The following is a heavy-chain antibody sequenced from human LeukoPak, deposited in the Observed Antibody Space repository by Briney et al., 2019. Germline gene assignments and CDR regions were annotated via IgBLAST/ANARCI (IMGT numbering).Heavy chain of an antibody. CDR3: ARDRQHGFDN. Sequence: ASVKVSCKASGYTFISNGNSWVRQAPGQGLEWLGWISVYSGNTNYAQRFQGRLTMTTDTSTTTAYMELRSLRSDDTAVYYCARDRQHGFDNWGQGTMVTVSS. J-gene: IGHJ3*02. D-gene: IGHD5-18*01. CDR1: GYTFISNG. V-gene: IGHV1-18*01. CDR2: ISVYSGNT.